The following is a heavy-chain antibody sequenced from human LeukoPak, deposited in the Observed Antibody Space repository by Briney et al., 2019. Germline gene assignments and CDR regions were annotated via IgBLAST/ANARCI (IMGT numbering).Heavy chain of an antibody. CDR1: GGSVSSGSYY. J-gene: IGHJ5*02. V-gene: IGHV4-61*01. Sequence: SETLSLTCTVSGGSVSSGSYYWSWVRQPPGKGLEWIGYLYYSGSTNYNPSLKSRVTISVDTSKNQFSLKLSSVTAADTAVYYCARMYDFWSGYYEFDPWGQGTLVTVSS. CDR3: ARMYDFWSGYYEFDP. D-gene: IGHD3-3*01. CDR2: LYYSGST.